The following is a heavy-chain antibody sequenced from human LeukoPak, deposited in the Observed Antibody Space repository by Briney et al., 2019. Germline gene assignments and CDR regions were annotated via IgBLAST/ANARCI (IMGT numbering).Heavy chain of an antibody. V-gene: IGHV4-4*07. CDR3: ARDLIPFYDSSGQNY. D-gene: IGHD3-22*01. Sequence: PSETLSLTCTVSGGSISSYYWSWIRQPAGKGLEWIGRIYTSGSTNYNPSLKSRVTISVDKSKNQFSLKLSSVTAADTAVYYCARDLIPFYDSSGQNYWGQGTLVTVSS. CDR2: IYTSGST. J-gene: IGHJ4*02. CDR1: GGSISSYY.